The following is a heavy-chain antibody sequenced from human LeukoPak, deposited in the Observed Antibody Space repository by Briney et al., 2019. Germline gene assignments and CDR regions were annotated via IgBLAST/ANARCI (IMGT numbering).Heavy chain of an antibody. V-gene: IGHV1-24*01. J-gene: IGHJ1*01. CDR2: FDPEDGET. Sequence: ASVKVSCKASGYTFTSYDINWVRQAPGKGLEWMGGFDPEDGETIYAQKFQGRVTMTEDTSTDTAYMELSSLRSEDTAVYYCATGIVVVIMEHWGQGTLVTVSS. CDR1: GYTFTSYD. D-gene: IGHD3-22*01. CDR3: ATGIVVVIMEH.